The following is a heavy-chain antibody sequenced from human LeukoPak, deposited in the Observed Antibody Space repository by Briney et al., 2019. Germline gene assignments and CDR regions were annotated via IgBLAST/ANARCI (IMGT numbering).Heavy chain of an antibody. CDR2: ISSGCTTI. CDR1: GFTFSSYN. Sequence: TGGSLRLSCAASGFTFSSYNMNWVRQAPGKGLEWVSYISSGCTTIYYADSVQGRFTISRDNPKNSLYLQMNSLTDEDTAVYYCARVSYGSSWSDYWGQGTLVTVSS. V-gene: IGHV3-48*02. CDR3: ARVSYGSSWSDY. D-gene: IGHD6-13*01. J-gene: IGHJ4*02.